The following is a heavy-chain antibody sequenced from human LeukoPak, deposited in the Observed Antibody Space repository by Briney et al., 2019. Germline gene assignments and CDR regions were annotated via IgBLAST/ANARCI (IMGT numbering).Heavy chain of an antibody. V-gene: IGHV4-38-2*02. J-gene: IGHJ4*02. CDR2: IYHSGST. Sequence: SETLSLTCTVSGYSISSGYYWGWIRQPPGKGLEWSGSIYHSGSTYYNPSLKSRVTISVDTSKNQFSLKLSSVTAADTAVYYCAIDYSTGLVINWGQGTLVTVSS. CDR1: GYSISSGYY. CDR3: AIDYSTGLVIN. D-gene: IGHD3/OR15-3a*01.